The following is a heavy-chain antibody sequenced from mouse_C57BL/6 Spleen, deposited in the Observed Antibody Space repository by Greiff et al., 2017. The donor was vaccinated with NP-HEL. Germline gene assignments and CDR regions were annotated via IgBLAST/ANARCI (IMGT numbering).Heavy chain of an antibody. CDR3: ARHDYGSSYYFDY. D-gene: IGHD1-1*01. V-gene: IGHV5-9*01. Sequence: EVMLVESGGGLVKPGGSLKLSCAASGFTFSSYTMSWVRQTPEKRLEWVATISGGGGNYYYPDSVQGRFTISRDNAKNTMYLQRSSLRSEDTALYYCARHDYGSSYYFDYWGQGTTLTVSS. J-gene: IGHJ2*01. CDR2: ISGGGGNY. CDR1: GFTFSSYT.